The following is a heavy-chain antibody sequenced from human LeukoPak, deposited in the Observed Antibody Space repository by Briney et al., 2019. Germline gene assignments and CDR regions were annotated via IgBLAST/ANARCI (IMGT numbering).Heavy chain of an antibody. Sequence: GSLRLSCAASGFTFRSYEMNWVRQAPGKGLEWVSYISSSGSTIYYADSVKGRFTISRDNAKNSLYLQMNSLRAEDTAVYYCARDSRDGYRGDYWGQGTLVTVSS. CDR1: GFTFRSYE. CDR2: ISSSGSTI. CDR3: ARDSRDGYRGDY. V-gene: IGHV3-48*03. D-gene: IGHD5-24*01. J-gene: IGHJ4*02.